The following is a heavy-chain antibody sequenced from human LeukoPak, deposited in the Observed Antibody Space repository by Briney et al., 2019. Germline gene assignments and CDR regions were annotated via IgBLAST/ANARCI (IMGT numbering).Heavy chain of an antibody. V-gene: IGHV3-7*01. CDR2: IKGDGSEK. CDR3: ARDEYRSRWLHP. D-gene: IGHD5-24*01. CDR1: GFTFCSDW. J-gene: IGHJ5*02. Sequence: RGSLSLSCAASGFTFCSDWMSWVPLAPGKGLEWLANIKGDGSEKWYADSVKGRFTISRDNAQNSVHLQMNSLRAEDTAVYHCARDEYRSRWLHPWGQGTLVTVTS.